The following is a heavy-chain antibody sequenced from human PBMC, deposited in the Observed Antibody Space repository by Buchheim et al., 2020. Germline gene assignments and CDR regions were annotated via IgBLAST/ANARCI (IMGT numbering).Heavy chain of an antibody. J-gene: IGHJ4*02. D-gene: IGHD6-19*01. CDR1: GFTFSSYS. CDR2: ISSSSTI. V-gene: IGHV3-48*02. Sequence: EVQLVESGGGLVQPGGSLRLSCAASGFTFSSYSMNWVRQAPGKGLEWVSYISSSSTIYYADSVKGRFTISRDNAKNSLYLQMNSLRDEDTAVYYCVHVISSGWNSFDYWGQGTL. CDR3: VHVISSGWNSFDY.